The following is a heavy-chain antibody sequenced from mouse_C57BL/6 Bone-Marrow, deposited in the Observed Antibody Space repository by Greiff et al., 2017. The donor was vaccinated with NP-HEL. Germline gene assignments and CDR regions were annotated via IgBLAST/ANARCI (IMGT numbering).Heavy chain of an antibody. CDR2: IDPSDSYT. CDR3: ARRIITTLDY. CDR1: GYTFTSYW. D-gene: IGHD1-1*01. Sequence: QVQLQQPGAELVKPGASVKLSCKASGYTFTSYWMQWVKQRPGQGLEWIGEIDPSDSYTNYNQKFKGKATLTVDTSSSTAYMQLISLTSEDSAVYYCARRIITTLDYGGQGTTLTVSS. V-gene: IGHV1-50*01. J-gene: IGHJ2*01.